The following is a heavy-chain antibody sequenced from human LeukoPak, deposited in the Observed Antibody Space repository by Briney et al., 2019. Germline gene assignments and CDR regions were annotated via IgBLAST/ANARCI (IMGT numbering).Heavy chain of an antibody. J-gene: IGHJ6*03. Sequence: ASVKVSCKASGYTFTGYYMHWVRQAPGQGLEWMGRINPNSGGTNYAQKFQGRVTMTRDTSISTAYMELSRLRSDDTAVYYCARHRRGGNPYYYYMDVWGKGTTVTVSS. D-gene: IGHD4-23*01. CDR2: INPNSGGT. V-gene: IGHV1-2*06. CDR1: GYTFTGYY. CDR3: ARHRRGGNPYYYYMDV.